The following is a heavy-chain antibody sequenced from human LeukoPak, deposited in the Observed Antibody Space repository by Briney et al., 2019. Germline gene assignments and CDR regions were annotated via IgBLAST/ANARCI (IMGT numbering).Heavy chain of an antibody. Sequence: SETLSLTCTVSGDSISSSSYYWGWIRQPPGKGLEWIGSIYYSGSTYYNPSLKSRVAISVDTSKNQFSLKLSSVTAADTAVYYCARHFRGGYYYGMDVWGQGTTVTVSS. CDR1: GDSISSSSYY. CDR3: ARHFRGGYYYGMDV. J-gene: IGHJ6*02. CDR2: IYYSGST. D-gene: IGHD3-10*01. V-gene: IGHV4-39*01.